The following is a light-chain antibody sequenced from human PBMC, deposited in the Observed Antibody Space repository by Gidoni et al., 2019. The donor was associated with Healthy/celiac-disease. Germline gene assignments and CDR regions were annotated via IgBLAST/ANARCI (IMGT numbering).Light chain of an antibody. CDR2: PPP. CDR1: QSISSY. CDR3: QRSYSTPFT. Sequence: DIQMTQSPSSLSASVGDRVTITCRASQSISSYLNCYQQKPGKAPKLLIYPPPSLHSGFPSRFVARGSGTDFILTFSVLQPEDFATYYCQRSYSTPFTFGPGTKVDIK. J-gene: IGKJ3*01. V-gene: IGKV1-39*01.